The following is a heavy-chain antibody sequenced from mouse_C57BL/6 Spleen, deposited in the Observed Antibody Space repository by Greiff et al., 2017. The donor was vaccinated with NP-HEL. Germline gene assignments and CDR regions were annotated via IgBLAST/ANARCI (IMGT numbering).Heavy chain of an antibody. D-gene: IGHD2-1*01. CDR3: ARKTKYGNYAMDY. Sequence: EVQLQQSGPELVKPGASVKIPCKASGYTFTDYNMDWVKQSHGKSLEWIGDINPNNGGTIYNQKFKGKATLTVDKSSSTAYMELRSLTSEDTAVYYCARKTKYGNYAMDYWGQGTSVTVSS. CDR1: GYTFTDYN. CDR2: INPNNGGT. V-gene: IGHV1-18*01. J-gene: IGHJ4*01.